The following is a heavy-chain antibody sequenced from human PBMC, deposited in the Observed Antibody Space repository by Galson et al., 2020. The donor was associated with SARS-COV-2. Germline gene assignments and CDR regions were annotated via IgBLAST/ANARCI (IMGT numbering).Heavy chain of an antibody. CDR1: GFSLSTSGMC. Sequence: SGPTLVKPTQTLTLTCTFSGFSLSTSGMCVSWIRQPPGKALEWLALIDWDDDKYYSTSLKTRLTISKDTSKNQVVLTMTNMDPVDTATYYCARIRVSSSSLGVYYYYGMDVWGQGTTVTVSS. D-gene: IGHD6-6*01. J-gene: IGHJ6*02. CDR3: ARIRVSSSSLGVYYYYGMDV. CDR2: IDWDDDK. V-gene: IGHV2-70*01.